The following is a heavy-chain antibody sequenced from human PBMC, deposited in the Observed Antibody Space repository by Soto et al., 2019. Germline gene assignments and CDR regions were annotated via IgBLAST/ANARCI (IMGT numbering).Heavy chain of an antibody. CDR1: GGSISSSNW. CDR2: IYHSGST. Sequence: SETLSLTCAVSGGSISSSNWWSWVRQPPGKGLEWIGEIYHSGSTNYNPSLKSRVTISVDKSKDQFSLKLSSVTAADTAVYYCASLWFGELFDWFDPWGQGTLVTVSS. J-gene: IGHJ5*02. D-gene: IGHD3-10*01. V-gene: IGHV4-4*02. CDR3: ASLWFGELFDWFDP.